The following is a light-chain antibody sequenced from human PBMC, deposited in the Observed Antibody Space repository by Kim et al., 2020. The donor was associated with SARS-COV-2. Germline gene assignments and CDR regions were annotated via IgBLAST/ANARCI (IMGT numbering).Light chain of an antibody. V-gene: IGLV1-40*01. CDR2: GNS. CDR3: QSYDSSLSGVL. Sequence: RVTISCPGRSSNIGAGYDVHWYQQLPGTAPKLLIYGNSNRPSGVPDRFSGSKSGTSASLAITGLQAEDEADYYCQSYDSSLSGVLFGGGTQLTVL. CDR1: SSNIGAGYD. J-gene: IGLJ2*01.